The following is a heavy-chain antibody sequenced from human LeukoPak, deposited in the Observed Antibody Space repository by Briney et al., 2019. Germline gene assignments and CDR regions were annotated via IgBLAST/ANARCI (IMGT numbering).Heavy chain of an antibody. V-gene: IGHV1-69*01. CDR2: IIPIFGTA. J-gene: IGHJ4*02. D-gene: IGHD3-22*01. CDR1: GGTFSSYA. CDR3: ARTYDSSGSVPPDYFDY. Sequence: ASVKVSCQASGGTFSSYAISWVRQAPGQGLEWMGGIIPIFGTANYAQKFQGRVTITADESTSTAYMELSSLRSEDTAVYYCARTYDSSGSVPPDYFDYWGQGTLVTVSS.